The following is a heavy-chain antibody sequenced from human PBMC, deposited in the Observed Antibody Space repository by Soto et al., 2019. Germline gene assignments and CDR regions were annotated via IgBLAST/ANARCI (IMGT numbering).Heavy chain of an antibody. CDR2: ISGSGGST. D-gene: IGHD2-8*01. CDR1: GFTFSSYA. CDR3: AKSALYGYCTNGVCYPDY. J-gene: IGHJ4*02. V-gene: IGHV3-23*01. Sequence: EVQLLESGGGLVQPGGSLRLSCAASGFTFSSYAMSWVRQAPGKGLEWVSAISGSGGSTYYADSVKGRFTISRDNSKNTLYLQMNSLRAEDTAVYYCAKSALYGYCTNGVCYPDYWGQGTLVTVSS.